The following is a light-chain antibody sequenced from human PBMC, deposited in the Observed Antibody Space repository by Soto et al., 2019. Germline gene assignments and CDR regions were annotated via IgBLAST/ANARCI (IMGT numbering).Light chain of an antibody. CDR3: QQRSNWPPT. CDR1: QYVSRY. J-gene: IGKJ5*01. CDR2: DAS. V-gene: IGKV3-11*01. Sequence: EIVLTQSQATLSLSPLHGATLXCRTSQYVSRYLVWYQQKPGQAPRLLIYDASNRATGIPARFSGSGSGTDFTLTISSLEPEDFATYYCQQRSNWPPTFGQGTRLEIK.